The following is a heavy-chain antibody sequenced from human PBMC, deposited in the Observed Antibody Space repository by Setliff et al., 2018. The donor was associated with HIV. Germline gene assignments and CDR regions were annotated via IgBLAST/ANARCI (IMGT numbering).Heavy chain of an antibody. V-gene: IGHV4-39*01. Sequence: PSETLSLTCTVSGGSISSSRYYWGWIRQPPGKGLDWIGEINQSGSTNYNSSLKNRVTMSINLSKNQFSLTLTSVTAADTAVYYCAVGAYGPLEYWAQGNQVTVSS. D-gene: IGHD1-26*01. J-gene: IGHJ4*02. CDR1: GGSISSSRYY. CDR2: INQSGST. CDR3: AVGAYGPLEY.